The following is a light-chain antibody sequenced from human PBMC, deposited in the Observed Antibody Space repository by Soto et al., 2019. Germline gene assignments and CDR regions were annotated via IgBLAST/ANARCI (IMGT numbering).Light chain of an antibody. J-gene: IGLJ2*01. CDR1: SSNIGSNY. Sequence: QSALAQPPSASGTPGQRVTISCSGSSSNIGSNYVYWYQQFPGTAPKLLIYKNDQRPSGVPDRFSASKSVTSASLAISGLRSEDEADYYCAAWDDSLSGPVVFGGGTKLTVL. CDR3: AAWDDSLSGPVV. CDR2: KND. V-gene: IGLV1-47*01.